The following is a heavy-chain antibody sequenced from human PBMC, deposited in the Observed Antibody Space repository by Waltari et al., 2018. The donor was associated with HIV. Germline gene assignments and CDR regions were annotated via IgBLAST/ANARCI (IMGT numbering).Heavy chain of an antibody. D-gene: IGHD2-15*01. J-gene: IGHJ4*02. CDR2: VIPMAGTA. CDR1: GGSFTSYS. V-gene: IGHV1-69*08. Sequence: QVQLVQSGAEVRTPVSSVKVSCKASGGSFTSYSIHWVRQAPGQGLEWMGRVIPMAGTAMKAQKCQARVTISSDKSTTTAYMELTSLRTEDTAVYYCASARETIGVDFDVWRQGTLVTVAS. CDR3: ASARETIGVDFDV.